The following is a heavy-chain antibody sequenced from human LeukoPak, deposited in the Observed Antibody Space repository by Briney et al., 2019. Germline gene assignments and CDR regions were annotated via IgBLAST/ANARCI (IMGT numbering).Heavy chain of an antibody. CDR1: GGSISSRSFF. CDR2: MYYSGST. D-gene: IGHD3/OR15-3a*01. Sequence: PSGTLSLTCAVSGGSISSRSFFWGWIRQPPGKGLEWIGSMYYSGSTSYNPSLQSRVAISVATTKNQFSLKLNSVTAADTAVYYCARLGPGPFSTYYFDYWGQGTLVTVSS. J-gene: IGHJ4*02. CDR3: ARLGPGPFSTYYFDY. V-gene: IGHV4-39*01.